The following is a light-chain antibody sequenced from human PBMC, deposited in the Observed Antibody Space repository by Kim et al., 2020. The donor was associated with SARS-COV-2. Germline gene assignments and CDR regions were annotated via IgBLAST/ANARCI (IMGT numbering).Light chain of an antibody. CDR3: SAWDSSLSAPWV. CDR1: SNNVGNQG. V-gene: IGLV10-54*01. J-gene: IGLJ3*02. Sequence: LTQPPSVSKGLRQTATLTCTGNSNNVGNQGAAWLQQHQGHPPKLLSYRNNNRPSGISERLSASRSGNTASLTITGLQPEDEADYYCSAWDSSLSAPWVFGGGTQLTVL. CDR2: RNN.